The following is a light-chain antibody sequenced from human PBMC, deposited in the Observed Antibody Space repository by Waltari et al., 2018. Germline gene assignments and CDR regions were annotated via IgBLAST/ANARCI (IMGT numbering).Light chain of an antibody. J-gene: IGLJ3*02. V-gene: IGLV4-69*01. Sequence: QLVLTQSPSASASLGASVKLTCTLSSGHSTNIIAWLQQQPEKGPRFLMNVNSDGSHNKGDGMPDRFSGSSSGAERSLTISSLQSEDEADYYCQTGGHGTWVFGGGTRLTVL. CDR3: QTGGHGTWV. CDR1: SGHSTNI. CDR2: VNSDGSH.